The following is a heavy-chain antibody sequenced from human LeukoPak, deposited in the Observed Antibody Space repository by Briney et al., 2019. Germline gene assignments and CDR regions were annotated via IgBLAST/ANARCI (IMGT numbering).Heavy chain of an antibody. V-gene: IGHV3-11*03. CDR3: ATPGLLGYCSSAICAPPGY. CDR1: GFTISDYY. J-gene: IGHJ4*02. Sequence: PGGSLRLSCAASGFTISDYYMSWIRQAPGKGLEWVSYISGSSTHTNYADSVKGRFTISRDNAKKSLYRQMNSLRAEDTAVYYCATPGLLGYCSSAICAPPGYWGQGTLVTVSS. D-gene: IGHD2-2*01. CDR2: ISGSSTHT.